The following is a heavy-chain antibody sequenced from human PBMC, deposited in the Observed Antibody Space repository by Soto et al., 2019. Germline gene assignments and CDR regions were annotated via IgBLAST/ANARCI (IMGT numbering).Heavy chain of an antibody. D-gene: IGHD3-10*01. CDR3: AKGGFGEFLFDY. V-gene: IGHV3-30*18. CDR2: ISYDGSNK. J-gene: IGHJ4*02. CDR1: GFTFSSYG. Sequence: QVQLVESGGGVVQPGRSLRLSCAASGFTFSSYGMHWVRQAPGKGLEWVAVISYDGSNKYYADSVKGRFTISRDNSKNTLYLQMNSLRAEDTAVYYCAKGGFGEFLFDYWGQGTLVTVSS.